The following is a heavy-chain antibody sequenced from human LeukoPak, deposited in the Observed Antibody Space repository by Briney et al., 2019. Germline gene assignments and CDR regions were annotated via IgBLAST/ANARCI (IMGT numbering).Heavy chain of an antibody. CDR2: INPNSGGT. Sequence: ASVKVSCKASGYTFTGYYMHWVRQAPGQGLEWMGWINPNSGGTNYAQKFQGRVTMTRDTSISTAYMELSSLRSEDTAVYYCARDLEASHAGWDHWFDPWGQGTLVTVSS. J-gene: IGHJ5*02. D-gene: IGHD1-26*01. V-gene: IGHV1-2*02. CDR1: GYTFTGYY. CDR3: ARDLEASHAGWDHWFDP.